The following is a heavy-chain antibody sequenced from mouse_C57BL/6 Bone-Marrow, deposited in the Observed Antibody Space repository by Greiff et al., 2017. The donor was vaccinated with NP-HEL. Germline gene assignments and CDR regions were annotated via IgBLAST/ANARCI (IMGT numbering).Heavy chain of an antibody. Sequence: VQLQQPGAELVMPGASVKLSCKASGYTFTSYWMHWVKQRPGQGLEWIGEIDPSDSYTNYNQKFKGKSTLTVDKSSSTAYMQLSSLTSEDSAVYYCARLWWYFDVWGTGTTVTVSS. V-gene: IGHV1-69*01. J-gene: IGHJ1*03. CDR3: ARLWWYFDV. D-gene: IGHD6-1*01. CDR2: IDPSDSYT. CDR1: GYTFTSYW.